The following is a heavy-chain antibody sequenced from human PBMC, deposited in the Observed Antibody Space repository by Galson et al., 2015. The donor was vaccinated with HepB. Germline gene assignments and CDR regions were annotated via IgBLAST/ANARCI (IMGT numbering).Heavy chain of an antibody. Sequence: SVTVSCKASGYTFTPYDINWVRQANGQGLEWMGWMNPNSGNTGYAQKFQGRVTMTRNTSISTAYMELSSLRSEDTAIYYCARQSGAYHWFDPWGQGTLVTVSS. J-gene: IGHJ5*02. V-gene: IGHV1-8*01. CDR2: MNPNSGNT. D-gene: IGHD2-15*01. CDR1: GYTFTPYD. CDR3: ARQSGAYHWFDP.